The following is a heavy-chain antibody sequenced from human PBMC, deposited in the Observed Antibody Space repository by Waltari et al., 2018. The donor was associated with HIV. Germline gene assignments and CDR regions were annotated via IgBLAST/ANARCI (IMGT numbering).Heavy chain of an antibody. CDR1: GYTFTSYG. CDR2: ISAYNGNT. D-gene: IGHD3-10*01. CDR3: ARETPYYYGSGSYYNIFDY. J-gene: IGHJ4*02. V-gene: IGHV1-18*01. Sequence: QVQLVQSGAEVKKPGASVKVSCKASGYTFTSYGISWVRQAPGQGLEWMGWISAYNGNTNYAQKLQGRVTMTTDTSTSTAYMELRSLRSDDTAVYYCARETPYYYGSGSYYNIFDYWGQGTLVTVSS.